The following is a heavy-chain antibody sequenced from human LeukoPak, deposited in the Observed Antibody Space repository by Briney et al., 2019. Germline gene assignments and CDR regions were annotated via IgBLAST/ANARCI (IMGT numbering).Heavy chain of an antibody. CDR1: GYTFTGYY. V-gene: IGHV1-46*01. J-gene: IGHJ4*02. CDR3: ARDPIVGGGYFDY. CDR2: INPSGGST. Sequence: EASVKVSCKASGYTFTGYYMHWVRQSPGQGLEWMGIINPSGGSTSYAQKFQGRVTMTRDTSTSTVYMELSSLRSEDTAVYYCARDPIVGGGYFDYWGQGTLVTVSS. D-gene: IGHD1-26*01.